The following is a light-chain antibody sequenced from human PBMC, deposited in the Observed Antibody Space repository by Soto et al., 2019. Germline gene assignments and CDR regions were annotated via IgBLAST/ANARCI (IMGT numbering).Light chain of an antibody. CDR1: SSDVGGYNY. CDR2: EVN. CDR3: TSYAGGNNV. V-gene: IGLV2-8*01. Sequence: QSALTQPPSASESPGQSVTISCTGTSSDVGGYNYVSWYQQHPGKVPKLMVYEVNKRPSGVPDRFSGSKSGNTASLTVSGLQAEYEADYYCTSYAGGNNVFGTGTKVTVL. J-gene: IGLJ1*01.